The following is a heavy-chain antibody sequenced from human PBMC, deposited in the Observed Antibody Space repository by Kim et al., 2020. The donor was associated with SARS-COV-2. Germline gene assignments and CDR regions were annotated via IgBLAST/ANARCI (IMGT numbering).Heavy chain of an antibody. D-gene: IGHD6-19*01. V-gene: IGHV3-23*01. Sequence: YADPVKGRFTISRDNSKNTLYLQMTSLRAEDTAVYYCAKCRRTPSGWPDYWGQGTLVTVSS. CDR3: AKCRRTPSGWPDY. J-gene: IGHJ4*02.